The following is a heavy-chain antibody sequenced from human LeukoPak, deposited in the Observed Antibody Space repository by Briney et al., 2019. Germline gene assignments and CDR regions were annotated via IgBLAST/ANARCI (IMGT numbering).Heavy chain of an antibody. V-gene: IGHV3-74*01. CDR2: IDNGGTTT. D-gene: IGHD6-6*01. CDR3: ARVRSDYSSSSPPDY. CDR1: GFTFSSYA. J-gene: IGHJ4*02. Sequence: GGSLRLSCAASGFTFSSYAMSWVRQAPGKGLVWVSRIDNGGTTTLYADSVRGRFTISRDNAKNTLYLQMNSLRAEDTAIYFCARVRSDYSSSSPPDYWGQGTPVTVSS.